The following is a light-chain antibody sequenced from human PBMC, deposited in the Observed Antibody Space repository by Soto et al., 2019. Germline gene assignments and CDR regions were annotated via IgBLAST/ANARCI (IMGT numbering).Light chain of an antibody. CDR1: QSISSNY. V-gene: IGKV3-20*01. CDR3: QQYNNWPPWT. J-gene: IGKJ1*01. Sequence: EIVLTQSPGTLSVSPGERATLSCRASQSISSNYLAWYQQKPGQAPSLLIYGASSRATGIPDRFSGSGSGTDFTLTISRLEPEDSAIYYCQQYNNWPPWTFGQGTKVEIK. CDR2: GAS.